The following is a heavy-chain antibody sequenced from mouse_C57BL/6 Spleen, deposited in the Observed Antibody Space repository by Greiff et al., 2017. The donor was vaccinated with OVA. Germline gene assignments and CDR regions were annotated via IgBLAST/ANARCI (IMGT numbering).Heavy chain of an antibody. J-gene: IGHJ2*01. CDR2: IYPGDGDT. Sequence: QVQLQQSGAELVKPGASVKISCKAFGYAFSSYWMNWVKQRPGKGLEWIGQIYPGDGDTNYNGKFKGKATLTADKSSSTAYMQLSSLTSEDSAVYFCARGGAGTRGFDYWGQGTTLTVSS. V-gene: IGHV1-80*01. CDR1: GYAFSSYW. CDR3: ARGGAGTRGFDY. D-gene: IGHD4-1*01.